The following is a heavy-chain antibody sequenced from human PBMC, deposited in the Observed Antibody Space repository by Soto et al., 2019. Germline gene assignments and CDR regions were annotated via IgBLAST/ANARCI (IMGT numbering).Heavy chain of an antibody. Sequence: PETLSLTWAVYGGSFSGYYWSWVRQPPGTGLEWIGEINHSGSTHYNPSLKSRVTISVDTSKNQFSLKLTSVTAAETAVYYCARDKITGLFDYWGQGTLVTVSS. V-gene: IGHV4-34*01. CDR1: GGSFSGYY. CDR2: INHSGST. CDR3: ARDKITGLFDY. J-gene: IGHJ4*02. D-gene: IGHD2-8*02.